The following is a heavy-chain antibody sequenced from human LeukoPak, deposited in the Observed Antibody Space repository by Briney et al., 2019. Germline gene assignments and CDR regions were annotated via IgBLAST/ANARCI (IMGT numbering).Heavy chain of an antibody. V-gene: IGHV4-31*03. CDR2: IYYSGST. J-gene: IGHJ3*02. CDR3: ASGGHDAFDI. Sequence: SETLSLTCTVSGGSISSGGYYWSWIRQHPGKGLEWIGYIYYSGSTYYNPSLKSRVTISVDTSKNQFSLKLSSVTAADTAVYYWASGGHDAFDIWGQGTMVTVSS. CDR1: GGSISSGGYY. D-gene: IGHD3-16*01.